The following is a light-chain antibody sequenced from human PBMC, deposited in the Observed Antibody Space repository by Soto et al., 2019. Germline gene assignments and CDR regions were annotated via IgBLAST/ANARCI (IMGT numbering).Light chain of an antibody. CDR1: SSDVGAYNY. V-gene: IGLV2-11*01. J-gene: IGLJ1*01. CDR2: DVS. CDR3: CSYADNSSYV. Sequence: QSVLTQPRSVSGSPGQSVTISCTGTSSDVGAYNYVSWYQQHPGKAPKLMTYDVSKRPSGVPDRFSGSKSGNTASLTISGLQAEDEADYYSCSYADNSSYVFGTGTKVTVL.